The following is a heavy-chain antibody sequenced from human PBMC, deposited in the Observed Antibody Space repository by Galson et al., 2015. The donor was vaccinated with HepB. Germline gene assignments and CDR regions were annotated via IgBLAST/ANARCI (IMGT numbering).Heavy chain of an antibody. CDR2: ITSSGGNS. CDR1: GFSFTRYA. CDR3: AKDGIMVANNPYHFHY. J-gene: IGHJ4*02. V-gene: IGHV3-23*01. D-gene: IGHD2-15*01. Sequence: SLRLSCAASGFSFTRYAMTWVRQAPGKGLEWVSSITSSGGNSYYTDSVKGRFTVSRDNSKNTLLLQLNSLRAEDTPMYFCAKDGIMVANNPYHFHYWGQGTLVTVSS.